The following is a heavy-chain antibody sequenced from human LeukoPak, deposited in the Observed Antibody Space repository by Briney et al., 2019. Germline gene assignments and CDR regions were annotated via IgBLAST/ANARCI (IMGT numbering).Heavy chain of an antibody. J-gene: IGHJ5*02. V-gene: IGHV1-18*01. D-gene: IGHD2-8*01. CDR2: ISAYNGNT. CDR3: ARAGIPGYCTNVTCSNWLDP. Sequence: ASVKVSCKASGYTFTSYGINWVRQAPGQGLEWMGWISAYNGNTNYAQKLQGRVTMTTDTSTSTAYMELSSLRSEDTAVYYCARAGIPGYCTNVTCSNWLDPWGQGTLVTVSS. CDR1: GYTFTSYG.